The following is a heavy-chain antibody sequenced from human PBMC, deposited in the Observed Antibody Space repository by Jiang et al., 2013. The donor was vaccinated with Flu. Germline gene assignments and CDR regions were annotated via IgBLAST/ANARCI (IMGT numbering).Heavy chain of an antibody. Sequence: PGLVKPSETLSLTCTVSGGSISDYYWSWIRQPPGKGLEWIGYKYYTGASNYNYNPSLQSRVTISVDTSKNQISLHLTSVTAADTAVYYCTRLSCSFGSCYEAFWGPGLLVTVSS. CDR3: TRLSCSFGSCYEAF. D-gene: IGHD2-15*01. V-gene: IGHV4-59*08. CDR2: KYYTGASNY. CDR1: GGSISDYY. J-gene: IGHJ4*02.